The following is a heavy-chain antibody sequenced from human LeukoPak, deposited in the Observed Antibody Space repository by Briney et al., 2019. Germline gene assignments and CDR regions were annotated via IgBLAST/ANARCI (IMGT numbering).Heavy chain of an antibody. CDR3: AGGRRDAYNYNY. Sequence: GGSLRLSCAASGFTFSSYWMHWVRQAPGKGLVWVSRINSDGSSTSYADSVKGRFTISRDNAKNMLYLQMNSLRAEDTAVYHCAGGRRDAYNYNYWGQGTLVTVSS. D-gene: IGHD5-24*01. CDR1: GFTFSSYW. V-gene: IGHV3-74*01. CDR2: INSDGSST. J-gene: IGHJ4*02.